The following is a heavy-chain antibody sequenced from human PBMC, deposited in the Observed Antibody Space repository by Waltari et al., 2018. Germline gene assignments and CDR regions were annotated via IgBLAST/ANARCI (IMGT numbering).Heavy chain of an antibody. D-gene: IGHD2-15*01. CDR1: GFTFSSSW. CDR3: ARARGSCYDY. V-gene: IGHV3-7*04. CDR2: IKQDGSEK. Sequence: EVQLVESGGGLVQPGGSLRLSCAASGFTFSSSWMSWVRQAPGKGLEWVANIKQDGSEKYYVDSVKGRFTISRDNAKNSLYLQMNSLRAEDTAVYYCARARGSCYDYWGQGTLVTVSS. J-gene: IGHJ4*02.